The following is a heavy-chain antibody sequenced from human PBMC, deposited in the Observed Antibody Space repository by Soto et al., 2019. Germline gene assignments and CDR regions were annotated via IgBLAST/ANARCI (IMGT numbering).Heavy chain of an antibody. J-gene: IGHJ6*02. CDR2: ISDSGRTI. V-gene: IGHV3-48*03. D-gene: IGHD3-3*01. Sequence: GGSLRLSCSASGFTFSSYEMNWVRQSPGKGLEWVSYISDSGRTIYYADSVKGRFTVSRDDAQNSVYLQMDSLRAEDTAVYYCARDLLHYDFWSGYSAYFYYGMDVWGPGTTVTVSS. CDR3: ARDLLHYDFWSGYSAYFYYGMDV. CDR1: GFTFSSYE.